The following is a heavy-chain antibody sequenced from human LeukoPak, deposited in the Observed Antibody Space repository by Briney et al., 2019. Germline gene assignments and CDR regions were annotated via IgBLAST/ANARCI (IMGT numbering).Heavy chain of an antibody. V-gene: IGHV3-72*01. CDR1: GFTFSDPY. J-gene: IGHJ4*02. D-gene: IGHD1-26*01. CDR3: AREWDSGSYYLGYFDY. CDR2: IRNKANSYTT. Sequence: QPGGSLRLSCAASGFTFSDPYMDWVRQAPGKGLEWVGRIRNKANSYTTEYAASVKGRFTISRDDSKNSLYLQMNSLKCEDTAVYYCAREWDSGSYYLGYFDYWGQGTLVTVSS.